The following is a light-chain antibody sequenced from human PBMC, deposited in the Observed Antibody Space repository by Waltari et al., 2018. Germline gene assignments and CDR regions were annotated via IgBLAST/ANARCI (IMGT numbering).Light chain of an antibody. V-gene: IGKV1-39*01. Sequence: DIQMTQSTSSLSASVGDRVTITCRASQSISSYLNWYQQKPGKAPKLLIYAASSLQSGVPSRFSSSGSGTDFTLTISSLQPEDVATYYCQQSYSTPWTFGQGTKVEIK. CDR3: QQSYSTPWT. CDR2: AAS. CDR1: QSISSY. J-gene: IGKJ1*01.